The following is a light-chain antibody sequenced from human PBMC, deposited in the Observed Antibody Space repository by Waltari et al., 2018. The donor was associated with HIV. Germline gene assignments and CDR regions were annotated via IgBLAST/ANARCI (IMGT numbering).Light chain of an antibody. CDR1: SSNIGSNT. CDR3: AAWDDSLNGVI. Sequence: QSVLTQPPSASGTPGQRVTMSCSGSSSNIGSNTVNWYQQLPGTAPTLLMYSNNQRPAGVRDRFHGSKSGTSASLAISGLQSEDEADYYCAAWDDSLNGVIFGGGTKLTVL. J-gene: IGLJ2*01. V-gene: IGLV1-44*01. CDR2: SNN.